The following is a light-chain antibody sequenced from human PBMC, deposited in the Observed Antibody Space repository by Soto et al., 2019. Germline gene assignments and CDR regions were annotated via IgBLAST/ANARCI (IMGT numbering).Light chain of an antibody. V-gene: IGKV3-20*01. CDR3: QQYNNWPRA. CDR1: QSVSSSY. Sequence: EIVLTQSPGTLSLSPGERATLSCRASQSVSSSYLAWYQQKPGQAPRLLIYGASSRATGIPDRFSGSGSGTDFTLTISRLEPEDFAVYYCQQYNNWPRAFXQGTKADIK. J-gene: IGKJ2*01. CDR2: GAS.